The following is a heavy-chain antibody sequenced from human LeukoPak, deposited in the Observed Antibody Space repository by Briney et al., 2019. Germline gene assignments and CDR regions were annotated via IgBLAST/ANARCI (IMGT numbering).Heavy chain of an antibody. D-gene: IGHD1-26*01. Sequence: PSETLSLTCAVSGYSTSSGYYWGWIRQPPGKGLEWIGSIYHSGSTYYNPSLKSRVTISVDTSKNQFSLKLSSVTAADTAVYYCAREDSGRLEAFDIWGQGTMVTVSS. CDR1: GYSTSSGYY. J-gene: IGHJ3*02. V-gene: IGHV4-38-2*02. CDR3: AREDSGRLEAFDI. CDR2: IYHSGST.